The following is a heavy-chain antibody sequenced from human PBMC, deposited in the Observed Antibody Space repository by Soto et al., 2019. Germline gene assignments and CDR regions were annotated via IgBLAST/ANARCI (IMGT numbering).Heavy chain of an antibody. D-gene: IGHD3-9*01. Sequence: QVKLVESGGGVVQPGRSLRLSCAASGFTFSTYGMHWVRQAPGKGLEWVSVISYEGSDKYYADSVKGRFTISKDNSKNTLYLQMNSLRTDDTAVYYWAKGCLADILTGCDACDIWGQGTMVTVSS. CDR1: GFTFSTYG. J-gene: IGHJ3*02. V-gene: IGHV3-30*18. CDR2: ISYEGSDK. CDR3: AKGCLADILTGCDACDI.